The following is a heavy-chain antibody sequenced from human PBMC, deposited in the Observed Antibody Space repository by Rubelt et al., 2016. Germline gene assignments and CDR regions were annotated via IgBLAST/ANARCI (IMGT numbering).Heavy chain of an antibody. J-gene: IGHJ4*02. Sequence: QVQLQQWGAGLLKPSETLSLTCAVYGGSFGGYYWSWIRQPPGKGLEWIGSIDYSGSTYNNPSHMSRFTSDVETSKNTYALRQSSVTDADTAGDYGAGSRTVVKRIDYWGQGTLVTVSS. CDR2: IDYSGST. D-gene: IGHD4-23*01. CDR1: GGSFGGYY. CDR3: AGSRTVVKRIDY. V-gene: IGHV4-34*01.